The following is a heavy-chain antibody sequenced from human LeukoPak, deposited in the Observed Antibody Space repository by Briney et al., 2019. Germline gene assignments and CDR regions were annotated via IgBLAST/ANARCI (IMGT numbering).Heavy chain of an antibody. CDR2: INHSGST. CDR3: AREGPYGNYCTNGVCLTDSLVY. CDR1: GGCFSGYY. D-gene: IGHD2-8*01. J-gene: IGHJ4*02. V-gene: IGHV4-34*01. Sequence: SETLSLTCAVYGGCFSGYYWSWIRQPPGKGLECIGEINHSGSTNYNPSLKSRVTISVDTSRNQFSLKLSSVTAADTAVYYCAREGPYGNYCTNGVCLTDSLVYWGQGTLVTVSS.